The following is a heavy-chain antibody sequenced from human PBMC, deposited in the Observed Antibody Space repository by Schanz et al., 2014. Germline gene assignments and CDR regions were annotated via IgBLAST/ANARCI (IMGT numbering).Heavy chain of an antibody. CDR2: IIPIHGIV. CDR3: ARGVDVRDHINTIAVGPCALDV. V-gene: IGHV1-69*02. D-gene: IGHD3-22*01. J-gene: IGHJ3*01. CDR1: GGTFSTYP. Sequence: QVQLVQSGAEVKKPGSSMKVSCKASGGTFSTYPINWLRQAPGQGLEWMGRIIPIHGIVNYAQRFQDRVRITADKSTSTVYMELNSLRLEDTAVYYCARGVDVRDHINTIAVGPCALDVWGLGTMVTVSS.